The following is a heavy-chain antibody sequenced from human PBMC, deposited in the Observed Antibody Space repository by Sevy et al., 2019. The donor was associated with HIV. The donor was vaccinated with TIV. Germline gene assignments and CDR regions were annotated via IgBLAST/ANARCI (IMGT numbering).Heavy chain of an antibody. D-gene: IGHD6-13*01. V-gene: IGHV1-69*13. CDR2: IIPMFGTA. CDR1: GRTFRSNA. J-gene: IGHJ4*02. Sequence: ASVKVSCKSSGRTFRSNAISWVRQAPGQGLEWMGGIIPMFGTANYAQKFQGRVTITADESAGTAYMELSSLGSDDTAIYYCARSISWYASFDYWGQGTLVTVSS. CDR3: ARSISWYASFDY.